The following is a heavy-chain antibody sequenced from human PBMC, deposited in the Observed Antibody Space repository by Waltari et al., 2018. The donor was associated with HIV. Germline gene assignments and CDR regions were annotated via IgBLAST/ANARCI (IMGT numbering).Heavy chain of an antibody. CDR1: GYTLSDYY. J-gene: IGHJ5*02. D-gene: IGHD2-2*01. CDR3: AGELNWEIKVAPGASRSAWFDP. Sequence: QVQLVQSGAALKKPGASVKVSCKASGYTLSDYYTHWVRQATGQGLEWMGGMNRSSGSRDEAQKSEGGAADARDTSRKPAEVELGGLRSDDTAMYYCAGELNWEIKVAPGASRSAWFDPGRQGTLVTVSS. V-gene: IGHV1-2*01. CDR2: MNRSSGSR.